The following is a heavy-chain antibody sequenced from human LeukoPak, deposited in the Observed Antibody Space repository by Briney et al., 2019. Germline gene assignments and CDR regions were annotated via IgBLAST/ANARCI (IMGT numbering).Heavy chain of an antibody. Sequence: ASVKVSCKASGYTFTSYYMHWVRQAPGQGLEWMGIINPSGGSTSYAQKFQGRVTMTRDTSTSTVYMELSSLRSEDTAVYYCATRSRIAVAGTDDAFDIWGQGTMVTVSS. CDR3: ATRSRIAVAGTDDAFDI. CDR2: INPSGGST. CDR1: GYTFTSYY. V-gene: IGHV1-46*01. J-gene: IGHJ3*02. D-gene: IGHD6-19*01.